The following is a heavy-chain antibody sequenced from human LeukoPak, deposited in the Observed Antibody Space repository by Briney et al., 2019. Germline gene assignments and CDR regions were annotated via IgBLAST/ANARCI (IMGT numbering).Heavy chain of an antibody. CDR2: INPNSGGT. V-gene: IGHV1-2*04. Sequence: GASVKVSCKASGYTFTSYYMHWVRQAPGQGLEWMGWINPNSGGTNYAQKFQGWVTMTRDTSISTAYMELSRLRSDDTAVYYCARAGTEEMTPLDYWGQGTLVTVSS. J-gene: IGHJ4*02. CDR3: ARAGTEEMTPLDY. D-gene: IGHD5-24*01. CDR1: GYTFTSYY.